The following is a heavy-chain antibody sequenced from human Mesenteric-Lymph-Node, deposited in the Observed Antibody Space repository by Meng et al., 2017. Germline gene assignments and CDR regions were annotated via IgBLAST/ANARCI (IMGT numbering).Heavy chain of an antibody. Sequence: ASVQVSCKASGYTFTSYGISWVRQAPGQGLEWMGWMNPNSGNTGYAQKFQGRVTMTRNTSISTAYMELSSLRSEDTAVYYCARDRGSGDYGDGFDYWGQGTLVTVSS. J-gene: IGHJ4*02. CDR1: GYTFTSYG. V-gene: IGHV1-8*02. D-gene: IGHD4-17*01. CDR3: ARDRGSGDYGDGFDY. CDR2: MNPNSGNT.